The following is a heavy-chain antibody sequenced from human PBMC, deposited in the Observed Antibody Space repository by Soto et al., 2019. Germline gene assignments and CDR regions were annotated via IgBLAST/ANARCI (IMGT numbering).Heavy chain of an antibody. D-gene: IGHD3-3*01. CDR3: ARGPYYDFWSGYLDFDY. CDR1: GYTFTSYY. V-gene: IGHV1-46*03. CDR2: INPSGGST. J-gene: IGHJ4*02. Sequence: ASVKVSCKASGYTFTSYYMHWVRQAPGQGLEWMGIINPSGGSTSYAQKLQGRVTMTRDTSTSTVYMELSSLRSEDTAVYYCARGPYYDFWSGYLDFDYWGQGTLVTVSS.